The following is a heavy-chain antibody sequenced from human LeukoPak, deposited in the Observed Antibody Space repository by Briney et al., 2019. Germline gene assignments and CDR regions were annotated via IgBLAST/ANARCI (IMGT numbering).Heavy chain of an antibody. D-gene: IGHD3-22*01. CDR3: ARGDRGPYDSTGHYFDY. Sequence: PWGSLRLSCAASGFTFSSYWMSWVRQAPGKGLEWVANIKQDGSEKYYVDSVKGRFTISRDNAKNSLYLQMNSLRAEDTAVYYCARGDRGPYDSTGHYFDYWGQGTLVTVSS. V-gene: IGHV3-7*04. J-gene: IGHJ4*02. CDR1: GFTFSSYW. CDR2: IKQDGSEK.